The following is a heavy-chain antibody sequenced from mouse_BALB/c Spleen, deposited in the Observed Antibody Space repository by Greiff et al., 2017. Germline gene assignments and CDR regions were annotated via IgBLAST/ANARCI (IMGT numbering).Heavy chain of an antibody. D-gene: IGHD2-4*01. CDR3: ARILPYDYDVYYYAMDY. J-gene: IGHJ4*01. CDR2: INPYNGAT. CDR1: GYSFTGYY. Sequence: DVKLQESGPELVKPGASVKISCKASGYSFTGYYMHWVKQSHVKSLEWIGRINPYNGATSYNQNFKDKASLTVDKSSSTAYMELHSLTSEDSAVYYCARILPYDYDVYYYAMDYWGKGTSVTVSS. V-gene: IGHV1-31*01.